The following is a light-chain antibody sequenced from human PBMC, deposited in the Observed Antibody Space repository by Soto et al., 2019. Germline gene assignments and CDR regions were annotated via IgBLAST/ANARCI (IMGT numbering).Light chain of an antibody. J-gene: IGKJ2*01. V-gene: IGKV1-39*01. CDR3: QQSLGIPYT. CDR1: QNISTY. CDR2: AAS. Sequence: DIEMTQSPSALSASVGDRVTNTCRASQNISTYLNWYQQKPGKAPKLLIYAASTLQSGVPSRFSGSGSGTDFTLTISSLQPEDFATYYCQQSLGIPYTFGQGTRLEIK.